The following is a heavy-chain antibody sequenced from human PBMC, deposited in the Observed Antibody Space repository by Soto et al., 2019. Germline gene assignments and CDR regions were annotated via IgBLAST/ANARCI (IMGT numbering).Heavy chain of an antibody. Sequence: QVQLVQSGAEVKKPGSSVKVSCKASGGTFSSYAISWVRQAPGQGLEWRGGIIPIFGTANNAQKFKGRVTITADESTSTAYMELSSLRSEETAVYYCARRGLPGYCSGGSFGFASWGQGTLVTVSS. V-gene: IGHV1-69*12. D-gene: IGHD2-15*01. CDR3: ARRGLPGYCSGGSFGFAS. CDR2: IIPIFGTA. J-gene: IGHJ4*02. CDR1: GGTFSSYA.